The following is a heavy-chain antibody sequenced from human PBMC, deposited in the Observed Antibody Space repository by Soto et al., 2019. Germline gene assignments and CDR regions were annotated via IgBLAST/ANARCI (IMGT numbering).Heavy chain of an antibody. CDR2: ISSDGHHQ. CDR1: GFTFSSYA. CDR3: SRGTYYPQSSGLHADY. J-gene: IGHJ4*02. D-gene: IGHD3-22*01. Sequence: PGGSLRLSCAASGFTFSSYAMHWVRQAPGQGLEWVAIISSDGHHQFYLDNLRGRFTVSRDNSKNTLYLQMNSLRPEDTAVYYCSRGTYYPQSSGLHADYWGPGTVVTVSS. V-gene: IGHV3-30*04.